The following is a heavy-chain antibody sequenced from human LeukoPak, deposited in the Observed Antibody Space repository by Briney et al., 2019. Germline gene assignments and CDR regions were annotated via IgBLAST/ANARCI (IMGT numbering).Heavy chain of an antibody. D-gene: IGHD2-2*01. CDR1: GFTFSSYT. CDR3: AKGYRSTSYCLDY. CDR2: INGGGDSA. J-gene: IGHJ4*02. Sequence: GGSLRLSCIASGFTFSSYTMSWVRRAPGKGLEWVSSINGGGDSATYADSVKGRFTISRDNSRNTVFLQVNSLRAEDTAVYYCAKGYRSTSYCLDYWGQGTLVTVSS. V-gene: IGHV3-23*01.